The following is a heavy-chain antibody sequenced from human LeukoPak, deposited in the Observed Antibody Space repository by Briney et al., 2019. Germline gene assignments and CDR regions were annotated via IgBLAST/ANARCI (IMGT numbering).Heavy chain of an antibody. CDR3: ARGDYGDYVGY. CDR1: GGSISSGSYY. Sequence: SETLSLTCTVSGGSISSGSYYWSWIRQPAGKGLGWIGRIYTSGSTNYNPSLKSRVTMSVDTSKNQFSLKLNSVTAADTAVYYCARGDYGDYVGYWGQGTLVTVSS. V-gene: IGHV4-61*02. J-gene: IGHJ4*02. CDR2: IYTSGST. D-gene: IGHD4-17*01.